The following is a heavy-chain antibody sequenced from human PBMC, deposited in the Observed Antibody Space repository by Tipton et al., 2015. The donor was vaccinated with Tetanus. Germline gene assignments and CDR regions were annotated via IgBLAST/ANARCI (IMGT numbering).Heavy chain of an antibody. D-gene: IGHD3-16*01. CDR1: GFTFSDYS. V-gene: IGHV3-48*01. J-gene: IGHJ4*02. CDR2: ISYGSTTI. CDR3: ARDSRVLGPWFY. Sequence: SLRLSCAASGFTFSDYSMNWVRQAPGKGLEWVSYISYGSTTIYYADSVKGRFTISRDNAKNSLYLQMNSLRAEDTAVYYCARDSRVLGPWFYWGQGTLVTVSS.